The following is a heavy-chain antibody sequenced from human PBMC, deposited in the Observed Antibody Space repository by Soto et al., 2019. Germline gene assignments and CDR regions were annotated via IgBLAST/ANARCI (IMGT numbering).Heavy chain of an antibody. CDR3: ARSRIVGATTSAFDI. V-gene: IGHV3-33*01. CDR1: GFTFSSYG. J-gene: IGHJ3*02. CDR2: IWYDGSNK. D-gene: IGHD1-26*01. Sequence: QVQLVESGGGVVQPGRSLRLSCAASGFTFSSYGMHWVRQAPGKGLEWVAVIWYDGSNKYYADSVKGRFTISRDNSKNTLYLQMNSLRAEDTAVYYCARSRIVGATTSAFDIWGQGTMVTVSS.